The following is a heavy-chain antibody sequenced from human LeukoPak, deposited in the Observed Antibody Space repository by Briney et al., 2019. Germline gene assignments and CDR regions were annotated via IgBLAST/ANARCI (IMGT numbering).Heavy chain of an antibody. V-gene: IGHV3-30*04. J-gene: IGHJ3*02. CDR1: RFIFSSYA. Sequence: GRSLRLSCAASRFIFSSYAMHWVRQAPGKGLEWVAVLSYDGSDKYYADSVRGRFTISRDNSRNTLYLQMNSLRTEDTAMYYCARGGSSWDFAFDIWGQGTMVTVSS. D-gene: IGHD6-13*01. CDR2: LSYDGSDK. CDR3: ARGGSSWDFAFDI.